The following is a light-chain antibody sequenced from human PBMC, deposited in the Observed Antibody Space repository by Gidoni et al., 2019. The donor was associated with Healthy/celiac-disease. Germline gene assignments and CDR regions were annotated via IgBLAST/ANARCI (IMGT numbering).Light chain of an antibody. CDR3: QQYGSSPET. Sequence: EIVLTQSPGTLSLSPGERATLSCMASPSVSSSYLAWYQQKPGQAPRLLIYGASSRATGIPDRFSGSGSGTDFTLTISRLEPEDFAVYYCQQYGSSPETCGQGTRLEIK. CDR1: PSVSSSY. J-gene: IGKJ5*01. V-gene: IGKV3-20*01. CDR2: GAS.